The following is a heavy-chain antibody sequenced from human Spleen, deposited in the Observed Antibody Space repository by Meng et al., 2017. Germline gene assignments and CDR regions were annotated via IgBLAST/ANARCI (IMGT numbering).Heavy chain of an antibody. CDR1: GFTFSAYN. D-gene: IGHD1-26*01. CDR2: ISSSGST. V-gene: IGHV3-53*04. J-gene: IGHJ3*02. Sequence: GGSLRLSCEASGFTFSAYNIIWVRQAPGKGLEWVSLISSSGSTYYADSVKGRFTISRHNSKNTLYLQMNSLRPEDTAMYYCARDGGSYQDAFDIWGQGTMVTVSS. CDR3: ARDGGSYQDAFDI.